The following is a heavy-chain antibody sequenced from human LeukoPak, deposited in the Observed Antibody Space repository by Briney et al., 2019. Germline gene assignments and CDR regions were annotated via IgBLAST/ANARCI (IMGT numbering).Heavy chain of an antibody. J-gene: IGHJ6*02. CDR2: INGDASST. CDR1: GFTFSSYW. V-gene: IGHV3-74*01. Sequence: PGGSLRLSCVASGFTFSSYWMHWVRQAPGKGLVWVSRINGDASSTTYADSVKGRFTISRDNAKNTVYLQMNSLRAEDTAVYYCARGYCTGANCRPYYYYGMDVWGQGTTVTVSS. CDR3: ARGYCTGANCRPYYYYGMDV. D-gene: IGHD2-8*02.